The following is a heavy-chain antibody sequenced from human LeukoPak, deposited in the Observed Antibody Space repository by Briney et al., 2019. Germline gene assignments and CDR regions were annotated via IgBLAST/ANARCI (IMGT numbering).Heavy chain of an antibody. CDR1: GFTFSSYS. CDR2: IWYDGSNK. J-gene: IGHJ4*02. D-gene: IGHD3-16*01. Sequence: GRSLRLSCAASGFTFSSYSMHWVRQAPGKGLEWVAVIWYDGSNKYYADSVKGRFTISRDNSKNTLYLQMNSLRAEDTAVYYCARGGRGGYYFDYWGQGTLVTVSS. CDR3: ARGGRGGYYFDY. V-gene: IGHV3-33*01.